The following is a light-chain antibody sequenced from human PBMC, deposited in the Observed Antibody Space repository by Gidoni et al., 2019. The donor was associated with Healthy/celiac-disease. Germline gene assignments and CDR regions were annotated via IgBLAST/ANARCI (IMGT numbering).Light chain of an antibody. CDR2: EVS. CDR3: SSYTSSSTFWV. Sequence: QSALPPPPSVSGSPGLSITISCTGTSSDGGGYNYVSWYQQHPGKAPKLMIYEVSNRPSGVSNRFSGSKSGNTASLTISGLQAEDEADYYCSSYTSSSTFWVFGGGTKLTVL. CDR1: SSDGGGYNY. J-gene: IGLJ3*02. V-gene: IGLV2-14*01.